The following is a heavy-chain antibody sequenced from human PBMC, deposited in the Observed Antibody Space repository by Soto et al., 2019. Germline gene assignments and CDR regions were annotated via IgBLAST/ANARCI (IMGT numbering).Heavy chain of an antibody. Sequence: ASVKVSCKASGYTFTSYAMHWVRQAPGQRLEWMGWINAGNGNTKYSQKFQGRVTITRDTSASTAYMELNSLKTEDTAVYYCTADLPTPIPQVDHWGQGTLVTVSS. V-gene: IGHV1-3*01. CDR3: TADLPTPIPQVDH. CDR2: INAGNGNT. CDR1: GYTFTSYA. D-gene: IGHD2-21*01. J-gene: IGHJ4*02.